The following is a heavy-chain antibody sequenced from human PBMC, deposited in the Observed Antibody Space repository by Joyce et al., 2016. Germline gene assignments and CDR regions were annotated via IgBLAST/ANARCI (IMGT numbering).Heavy chain of an antibody. CDR2: VSIGGDR. Sequence: QVRLQESGPGLVKPSETLSLTCIVSGGSIGSSYWSWIRQPAGKGLEWIGRVSIGGDRNYNPSLKGRVTMSLDTSNDQFSLRLSSVTAADTAVYYCAREGRNDYNINSWGQGILVTVSS. J-gene: IGHJ4*02. CDR3: AREGRNDYNINS. V-gene: IGHV4-4*07. D-gene: IGHD5-24*01. CDR1: GGSIGSSY.